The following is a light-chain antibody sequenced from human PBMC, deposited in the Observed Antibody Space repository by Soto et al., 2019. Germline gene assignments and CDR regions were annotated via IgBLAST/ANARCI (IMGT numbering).Light chain of an antibody. Sequence: IQLTQSPSSLSASVGDRVTITCRASQDIAIYLAWYQQKPGEAPKLLIYAASTLYGGVPSRFSGSGSGTDFTLTISSLQPEDFATYYCQHSFSTPALTFGGGTKVDIK. CDR3: QHSFSTPALT. CDR2: AAS. CDR1: QDIAIY. J-gene: IGKJ4*01. V-gene: IGKV1-39*01.